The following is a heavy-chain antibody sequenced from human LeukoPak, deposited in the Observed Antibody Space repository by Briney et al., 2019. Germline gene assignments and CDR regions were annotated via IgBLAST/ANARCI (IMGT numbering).Heavy chain of an antibody. CDR1: GFTFDNYG. J-gene: IGHJ4*02. V-gene: IGHV3-20*04. CDR2: IHWNGGRT. D-gene: IGHD3-9*01. Sequence: GGSLRLSCAASGFTFDNYGINWVRQASGKGLEWVSRIHWNGGRTGYADSVKGRFTISRDNAKNSLYLQMNSLRAEDTALYYCAREAGGDILTGYQNYFDYWGQGTLVTVSS. CDR3: AREAGGDILTGYQNYFDY.